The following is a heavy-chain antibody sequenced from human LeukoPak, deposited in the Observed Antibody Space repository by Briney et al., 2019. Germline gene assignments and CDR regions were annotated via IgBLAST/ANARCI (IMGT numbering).Heavy chain of an antibody. CDR2: IHDSGST. D-gene: IGHD3-22*01. Sequence: SETLSLTCIDSGGYISSSLWSWIRQPPGKGLEWIGNIHDSGSTNFSPSLKSRVTISVDTSKNQFSLKLSSVTAADTAVYYCTRHVGHYDGSGYYYDWYFDLWGRGTLVTVSS. CDR3: TRHVGHYDGSGYYYDWYFDL. J-gene: IGHJ2*01. CDR1: GGYISSSL. V-gene: IGHV4-59*08.